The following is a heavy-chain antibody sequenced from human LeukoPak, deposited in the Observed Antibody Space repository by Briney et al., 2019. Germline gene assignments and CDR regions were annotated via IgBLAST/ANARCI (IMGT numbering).Heavy chain of an antibody. CDR3: ARDRNYYGSGSSYYYGMDV. J-gene: IGHJ6*02. D-gene: IGHD3-10*01. CDR2: ISDRGGTT. Sequence: GGSLRLSCAASGLAFSAYDMSWVRQAPGKGLEWVSAISDRGGTTWYADSVKGRFTISRDNSKNTLYVQMNSLRAEDTAVYYCARDRNYYGSGSSYYYGMDVWGQGTTVTVSS. V-gene: IGHV3-23*01. CDR1: GLAFSAYD.